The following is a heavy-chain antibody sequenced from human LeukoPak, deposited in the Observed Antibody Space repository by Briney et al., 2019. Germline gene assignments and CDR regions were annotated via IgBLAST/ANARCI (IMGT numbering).Heavy chain of an antibody. CDR3: AMIKEG. D-gene: IGHD3-22*01. Sequence: GGSLRLSCAACALTFSNNWMHWVRQAPGKGLVWVSRINSDGRTTTYADSVKGRFTISTDNTKNSLYLQRNSLRAEDTAVYYCAMIKEGWGQGTLVTVSS. V-gene: IGHV3-74*01. J-gene: IGHJ4*02. CDR1: ALTFSNNW. CDR2: INSDGRTT.